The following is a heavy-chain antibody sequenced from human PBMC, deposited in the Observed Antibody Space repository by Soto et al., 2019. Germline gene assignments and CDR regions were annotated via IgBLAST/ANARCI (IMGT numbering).Heavy chain of an antibody. J-gene: IGHJ6*02. CDR1: GSSINSSGYY. CDR3: ASPPAMYYYYGMDV. Sequence: SETLSLTCTVSGSSINSSGYYWGWIRQPPGKGLEWIGSMFYGVSTYYNPSLKSRVTVSVDTSKNQFSLNLRSVTAADTAVYYCASPPAMYYYYGMDVWGQGTTVTVSS. D-gene: IGHD5-18*01. CDR2: MFYGVST. V-gene: IGHV4-39*01.